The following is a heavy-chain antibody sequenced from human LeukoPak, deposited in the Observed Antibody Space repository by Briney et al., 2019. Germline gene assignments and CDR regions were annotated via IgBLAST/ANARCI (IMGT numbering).Heavy chain of an antibody. D-gene: IGHD3-9*01. CDR2: INHSGST. J-gene: IGHJ4*02. CDR1: GGSFSGYY. CDR3: ARGRPVLRYFGT. V-gene: IGHV4-34*01. Sequence: SETLSLTCAVYGGSFSGYYWSWIRQPPGEGLEWIGEINHSGSTNYNPSLESRVTISVDTSKNQFSLKLSSVTAADTAVYYCARGRPVLRYFGTWGQGTLVTVSS.